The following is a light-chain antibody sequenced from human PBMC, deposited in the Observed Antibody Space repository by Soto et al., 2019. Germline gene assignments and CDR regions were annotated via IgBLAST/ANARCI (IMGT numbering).Light chain of an antibody. CDR3: AAWDDSLNGLL. CDR2: SDN. CDR1: SSNIGSDS. Sequence: QSVLTQPPSASGAPGQRVTISCSGSSSNIGSDSVSWYQQLPGTAPKLLIYSDNRRPSGVPDRFSGSKSGTSASLAISGLQSEDEAEYYCAAWDDSLNGLLFGGGTKLTVL. V-gene: IGLV1-44*01. J-gene: IGLJ3*02.